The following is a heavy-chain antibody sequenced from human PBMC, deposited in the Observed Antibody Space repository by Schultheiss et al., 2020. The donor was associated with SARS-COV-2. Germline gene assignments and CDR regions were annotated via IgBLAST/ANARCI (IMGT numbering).Heavy chain of an antibody. CDR3: ARDLEAFDI. V-gene: IGHV3-7*01. CDR1: GFTFSTYW. Sequence: GESLKISCAASGFTFSTYWLNWVRQVPGKGLVWVANIKQDGSEKYYVDSVKGRFTISRDNAKNSLYLQMNSLRAEDTAVYYCARDLEAFDIWGQGTMVTVSS. J-gene: IGHJ3*02. CDR2: IKQDGSEK. D-gene: IGHD5-24*01.